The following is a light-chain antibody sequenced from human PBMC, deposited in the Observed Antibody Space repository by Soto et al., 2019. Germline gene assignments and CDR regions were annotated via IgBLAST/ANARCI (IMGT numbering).Light chain of an antibody. J-gene: IGLJ2*01. CDR3: LLSYSGPPGPRVV. CDR1: TGAVTSGHY. CDR2: DTS. Sequence: QAVVTQEPSLTVSPGGTVTLTCGSSTGAVTSGHYPYWFQQKPGQAPRTLIYDTSNKHSWTPARFSGSLLGGKGALTLSGAQPEDEAEYYCLLSYSGPPGPRVVFGGGTKVTVL. V-gene: IGLV7-46*01.